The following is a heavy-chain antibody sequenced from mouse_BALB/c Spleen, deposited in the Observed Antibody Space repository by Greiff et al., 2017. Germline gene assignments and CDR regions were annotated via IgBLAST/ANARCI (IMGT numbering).Heavy chain of an antibody. CDR1: GYAFSSSW. CDR2: IYPGDGDT. J-gene: IGHJ1*01. CDR3: AREGGYFDV. V-gene: IGHV1-82*01. Sequence: QVQLQQSGPELVKPGASVKISCKASGYAFSSSWMNWVKQRPGQGLEWIGRIYPGDGDTNYNGKFKGKATLTADKSSSTAYMQLSSLTSVDSAVYFCAREGGYFDVWGAGTTVTVSS.